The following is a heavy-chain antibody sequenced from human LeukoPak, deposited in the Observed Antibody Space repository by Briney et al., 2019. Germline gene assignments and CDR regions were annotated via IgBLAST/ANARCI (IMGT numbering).Heavy chain of an antibody. CDR3: VRNYDSSAYPEAFDI. J-gene: IGHJ3*02. D-gene: IGHD3-22*01. Sequence: GGSLRLSCAASGFTFSNSWMHWVRQAPGKGLVWISRINSDGSSTHYADSVKGRFTISRDNAKNTLYLQMNSLRADDTAVYYCVRNYDSSAYPEAFDIWGQGTMVTVSS. V-gene: IGHV3-74*01. CDR2: INSDGSST. CDR1: GFTFSNSW.